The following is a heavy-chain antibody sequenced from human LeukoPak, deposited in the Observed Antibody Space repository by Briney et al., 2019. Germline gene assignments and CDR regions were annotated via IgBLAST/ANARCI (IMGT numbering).Heavy chain of an antibody. CDR2: INHSGST. CDR1: GGSFSGYY. V-gene: IGHV4-34*01. Sequence: NSSETLSLTCAVYGGSFSGYYWSWIRQPPGKGLEWIGEINHSGSTKYNPSLKSRVNISVDTSKNQFYLKLSSVTAADTAVYYCARRRPRNDGSYRAFDYWGQGTLVTVSS. CDR3: ARRRPRNDGSYRAFDY. D-gene: IGHD1-26*01. J-gene: IGHJ4*02.